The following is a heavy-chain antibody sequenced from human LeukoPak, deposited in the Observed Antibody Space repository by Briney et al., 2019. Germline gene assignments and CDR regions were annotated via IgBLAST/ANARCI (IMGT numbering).Heavy chain of an antibody. CDR3: ARCYYDSSGYFCAAFDI. CDR2: INPSGGST. D-gene: IGHD3-22*01. Sequence: GASVKVSCKASGYTFTSYYMHWVRQAPGQGLEWMGIINPSGGSTSYAQKFQGRVTITRDTSASTAYMELGSLRSEDMAIYYCARCYYDSSGYFCAAFDIWGQGTMVTLSS. J-gene: IGHJ3*02. V-gene: IGHV1-46*01. CDR1: GYTFTSYY.